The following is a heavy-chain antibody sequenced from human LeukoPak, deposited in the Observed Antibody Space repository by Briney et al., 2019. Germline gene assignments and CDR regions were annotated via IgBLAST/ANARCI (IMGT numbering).Heavy chain of an antibody. CDR2: MNPYCGYT. J-gene: IGHJ4*02. D-gene: IGHD2-8*01. Sequence: GASVKVSCQASRYTLPSYYINWVRQATGQGLEWMGWMNPYCGYTGFAQKFQGRVTMTRNTSISTADMELNSLRAGDRAGYFCARPKRGGRVYAIFFYGSQGTLVTVPS. V-gene: IGHV1-8*01. CDR3: ARPKRGGRVYAIFFY. CDR1: RYTLPSYY.